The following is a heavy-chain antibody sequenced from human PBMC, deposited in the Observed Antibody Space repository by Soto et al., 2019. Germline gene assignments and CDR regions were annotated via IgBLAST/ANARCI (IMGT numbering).Heavy chain of an antibody. CDR2: TYYRSKWYH. CDR1: GDSVSSITAG. D-gene: IGHD2-2*01. V-gene: IGHV6-1*01. CDR3: VRGRNYAFDF. J-gene: IGHJ5*01. Sequence: QVQLQQSGPGLVTPSQTLSLICAISGDSVSSITAGWNWIRQSPSRGPEWLGRTYYRSKWYHEYAVSVRSPITVNPDTSKNQFSLHLNSVTPEDTAVYYCVRGRNYAFDFWGQGTLVIVSS.